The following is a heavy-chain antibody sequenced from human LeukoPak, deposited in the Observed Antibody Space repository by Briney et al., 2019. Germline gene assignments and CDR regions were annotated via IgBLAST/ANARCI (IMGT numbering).Heavy chain of an antibody. CDR2: IRYDGSNK. Sequence: GGSLRLSCAASGFTFTHYGMHWVRQAPGKGLEWVAFIRYDGSNKYYADSVKGRFTISRDNSKNTQYLQMNSLRVEDTAVYYCAKEHSECSGGSCPSYYYAMDVWGQGTTVTVSS. V-gene: IGHV3-30*02. CDR1: GFTFTHYG. J-gene: IGHJ6*02. D-gene: IGHD2-15*01. CDR3: AKEHSECSGGSCPSYYYAMDV.